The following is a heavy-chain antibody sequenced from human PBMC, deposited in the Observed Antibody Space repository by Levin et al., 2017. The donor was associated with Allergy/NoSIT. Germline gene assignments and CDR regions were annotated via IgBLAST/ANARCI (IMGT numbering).Heavy chain of an antibody. CDR2: ISSSSSTI. J-gene: IGHJ4*02. CDR3: ARDSASFDYYFDY. V-gene: IGHV3-48*01. CDR1: GFTFSSYS. Sequence: GESLKISCAASGFTFSSYSMNWVRQAPGKGLEWVSYISSSSSTIYYADSVKGRFTISRDNAKNSLYLQMNSLRAEDTAVYYCARDSASFDYYFDYWGQGTLVTVSS. D-gene: IGHD3-9*01.